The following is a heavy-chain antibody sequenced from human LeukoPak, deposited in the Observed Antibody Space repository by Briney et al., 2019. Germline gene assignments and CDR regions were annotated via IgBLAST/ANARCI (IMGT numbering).Heavy chain of an antibody. Sequence: GASVKVSCKASGYTFTSYSMHWVRQAPGQGLEWMGIINPSGGSTSYAQKFQGRVTMTRDTSTSTVYMELSSLRSEDTAVYYCARASSGYYPHFDCWGQGTLVTVS. CDR2: INPSGGST. D-gene: IGHD3-22*01. V-gene: IGHV1-46*01. CDR3: ARASSGYYPHFDC. J-gene: IGHJ4*02. CDR1: GYTFTSYS.